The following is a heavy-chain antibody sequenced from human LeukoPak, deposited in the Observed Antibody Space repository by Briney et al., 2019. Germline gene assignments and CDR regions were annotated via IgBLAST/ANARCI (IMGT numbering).Heavy chain of an antibody. CDR2: INRDGSST. V-gene: IGHV3-74*01. J-gene: IGHJ4*02. D-gene: IGHD6-19*01. CDR1: GFTFSSYS. CDR3: ATDGRSSGWYGFDY. Sequence: HAGGSLRLSCAASGFTFSSYSMNWVRQAPGKGLVWVSRINRDGSSTGYADSVKGRFTISRDNSKNTLYLQMNSLRAEDTAVYYCATDGRSSGWYGFDYWGQGILVTVSS.